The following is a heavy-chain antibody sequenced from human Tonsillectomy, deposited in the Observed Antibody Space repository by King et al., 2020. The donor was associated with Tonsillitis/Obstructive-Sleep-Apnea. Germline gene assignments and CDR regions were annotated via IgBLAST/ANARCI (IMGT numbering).Heavy chain of an antibody. CDR2: IFWGDDK. CDR3: APTTYYDCWRPDY. V-gene: IGHV2-5*02. CDR1: GFSLSTSEVG. D-gene: IGHD3-3*01. J-gene: IGHJ4*02. Sequence: TLKESGPTLVKPTQTLTLTCTFSGFSLSTSEVGVGWIRQPPGKALEWLTFIFWGDDKRNSPSLKRRLTITKVTSKNQVVLTTTNMDPVDTATYYCAPTTYYDCWRPDYWGQGTPVTVYS.